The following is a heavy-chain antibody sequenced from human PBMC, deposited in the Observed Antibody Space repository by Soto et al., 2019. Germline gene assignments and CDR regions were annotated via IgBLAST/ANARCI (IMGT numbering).Heavy chain of an antibody. Sequence: GGSLRLSCAASGFTFSSFAMTWVRQAPGKGLEWVSRITGSGGATYYADSVKGRFTISRDNPKNTLYLQMNSLRAEDTAVYYCAKDILTGYFDIWGQGTMVNVS. CDR2: ITGSGGAT. CDR1: GFTFSSFA. CDR3: AKDILTGYFDI. D-gene: IGHD3-9*01. J-gene: IGHJ3*02. V-gene: IGHV3-23*01.